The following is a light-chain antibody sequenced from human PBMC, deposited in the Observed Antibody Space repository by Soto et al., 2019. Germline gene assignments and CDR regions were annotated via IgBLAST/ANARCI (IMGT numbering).Light chain of an antibody. V-gene: IGKV3-20*01. CDR1: QLVVTDY. Sequence: DIVLTQSPGTLSLSPGERATLSCRASQLVVTDYLHWYQQKPGQAPRLLIYGALKRATGIPDRFSGSGSGTEFTLTISRLEPEDCAVYYCQLFGRSVTFGHGTKVDI. CDR3: QLFGRSVT. CDR2: GAL. J-gene: IGKJ3*01.